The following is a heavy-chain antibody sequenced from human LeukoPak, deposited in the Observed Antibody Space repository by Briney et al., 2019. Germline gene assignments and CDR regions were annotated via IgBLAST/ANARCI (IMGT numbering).Heavy chain of an antibody. CDR1: GFTVSTNY. J-gene: IGHJ4*02. CDR2: IYSGGST. Sequence: GGSLRLSCAASGFTVSTNYMSWVRQAPGKGLEWVSVIYSGGSTYYADSVKGRFTISRDNSKNSLYLQMNSLRAEDTAVYYCARGLGSGSSPFDYWGQGTLVTASS. CDR3: ARGLGSGSSPFDY. V-gene: IGHV3-53*01. D-gene: IGHD3-10*01.